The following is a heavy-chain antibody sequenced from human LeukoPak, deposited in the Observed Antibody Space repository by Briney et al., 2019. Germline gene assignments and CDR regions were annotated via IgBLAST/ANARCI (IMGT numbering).Heavy chain of an antibody. CDR3: ARGGYSGYDTPLGY. Sequence: ASVKVSCKASGYTFTSYDINWVRQATGQGLEWMGWMNPNSGNTGYPQKFQGRVTITRNTSISTAYMELSSLRSEDTAVYYCARGGYSGYDTPLGYWGQGTLVTVSS. J-gene: IGHJ4*02. CDR1: GYTFTSYD. V-gene: IGHV1-8*03. D-gene: IGHD5-12*01. CDR2: MNPNSGNT.